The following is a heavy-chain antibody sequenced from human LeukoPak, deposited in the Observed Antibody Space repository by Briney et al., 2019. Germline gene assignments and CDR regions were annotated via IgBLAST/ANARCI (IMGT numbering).Heavy chain of an antibody. CDR2: ILTSGST. V-gene: IGHV4-4*07. J-gene: IGHJ4*02. Sequence: SESLSLTCTVSGGSISCYYWSWMRQPAGKGLEWIGRILTSGSTNYNPSLQSRVTMSVDTSKNQFSLKLNSMTAADTAVYYCAREFSYGSNGRGFDYWGQGTLVTVSS. D-gene: IGHD4-23*01. CDR1: GGSISCYY. CDR3: AREFSYGSNGRGFDY.